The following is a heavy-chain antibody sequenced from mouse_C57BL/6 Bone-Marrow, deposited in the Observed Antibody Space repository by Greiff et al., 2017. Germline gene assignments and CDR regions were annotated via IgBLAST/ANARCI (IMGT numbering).Heavy chain of an antibody. CDR3: TTGTFDY. D-gene: IGHD2-14*01. J-gene: IGHJ2*01. V-gene: IGHV14-4*01. CDR1: GFNIKDDY. Sequence: VQLQQSGAELVRPGASVKLSCTASGFNIKDDYMHWVKQRPEQGLEWIGWIDPENGDPEYASKFQGKATITADTSSNTAYLQLSSLTSEDTAVYYCTTGTFDYWGQGTTLTVSS. CDR2: IDPENGDP.